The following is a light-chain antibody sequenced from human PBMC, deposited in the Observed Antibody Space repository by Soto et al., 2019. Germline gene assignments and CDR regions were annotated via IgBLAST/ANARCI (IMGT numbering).Light chain of an antibody. CDR3: HHFDTSLMFT. J-gene: IGKJ2*01. V-gene: IGKV3-20*01. CDR1: QSVSSSS. Sequence: EIVLTQSPGTLSLSPGERATLSCRAGQSVSSSSLAWYQQKPGQAPRLLIFGVSSRATGIPDRFSGSGSGTDFTLTISRLEPEDFAVYYCHHFDTSLMFTFGQGTKLEIK. CDR2: GVS.